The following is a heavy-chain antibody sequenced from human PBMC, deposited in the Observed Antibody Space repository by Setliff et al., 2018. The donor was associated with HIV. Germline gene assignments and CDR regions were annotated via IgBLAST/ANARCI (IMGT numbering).Heavy chain of an antibody. V-gene: IGHV1-3*01. CDR2: INAGSGNT. Sequence: ASVKVSCKASGYTFTHYALHWVRQAPGQRLEWMGWINAGSGNTQYSQKFQGRVTITRDTSASTAYMELNSLKSEDTAVYYCAREPDYGDYEDYYMDVWGKGTTVTVSS. J-gene: IGHJ6*03. CDR3: AREPDYGDYEDYYMDV. D-gene: IGHD4-17*01. CDR1: GYTFTHYA.